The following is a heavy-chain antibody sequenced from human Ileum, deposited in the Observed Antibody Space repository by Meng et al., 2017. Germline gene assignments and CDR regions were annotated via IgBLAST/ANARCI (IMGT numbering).Heavy chain of an antibody. Sequence: HVELTDAGPGLVRPSETLSLTCTVSGDSVSSKNDGWGWIRQPPGKGLEWIGYGSTNHNPSLKSRVTISVDTSKNQFFLTLNSVTAADTAIYYCARDHWGSLDYWGQGILVTVSS. D-gene: IGHD7-27*01. V-gene: IGHV4-61*01. CDR2: GST. CDR3: ARDHWGSLDY. CDR1: GDSVSSKNDG. J-gene: IGHJ4*02.